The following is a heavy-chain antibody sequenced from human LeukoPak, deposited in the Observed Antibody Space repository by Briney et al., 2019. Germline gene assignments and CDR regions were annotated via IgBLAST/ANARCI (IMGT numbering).Heavy chain of an antibody. Sequence: GGSLRLSCAASGFTFSSYGMHWVRQAPGKGLEWVSFIRYDGSNEYYADSVRGRFTISRDNSKNTLYLQMNSLRAEDTAVYYCASPPYNSSWYIHFQHWGQGTLVTVSS. CDR2: IRYDGSNE. D-gene: IGHD6-13*01. J-gene: IGHJ1*01. CDR3: ASPPYNSSWYIHFQH. CDR1: GFTFSSYG. V-gene: IGHV3-30*02.